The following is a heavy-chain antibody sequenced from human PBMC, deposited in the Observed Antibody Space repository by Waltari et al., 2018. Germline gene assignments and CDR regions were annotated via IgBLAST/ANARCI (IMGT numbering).Heavy chain of an antibody. J-gene: IGHJ5*02. CDR2: IYPGDSDT. V-gene: IGHV5-51*01. CDR1: GFKFSNYW. D-gene: IGHD2-15*01. CDR3: ARHRTRSTLYNWFDP. Sequence: EVQLVQSGAEVKKPGESLRISCQGSGFKFSNYWIGWVRQLPGKGLEWLGIIYPGDSDTRYSPSFQGQVTMSVDKSIRTAYLQWNSLKASDTAIYYCARHRTRSTLYNWFDPWGQGTQVSVSS.